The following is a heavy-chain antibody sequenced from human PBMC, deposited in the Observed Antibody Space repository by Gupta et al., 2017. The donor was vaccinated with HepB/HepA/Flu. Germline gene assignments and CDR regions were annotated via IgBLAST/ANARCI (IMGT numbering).Heavy chain of an antibody. CDR3: ARDYDFWSGPYYFDY. D-gene: IGHD3-3*01. J-gene: IGHJ4*02. CDR2: ISGSGGTT. Sequence: EVQLLESGDGLLQLGGSWGSPCEALELTLTPIALNWACQAPGKGLEWVSAISGSGGTTYYADSVKGRFTISRDNSKNTLYLQMYSLRAEDTAVYYCARDYDFWSGPYYFDYWGQGTLVTVSS. V-gene: IGHV3-23*01. CDR1: ELTLTPIA.